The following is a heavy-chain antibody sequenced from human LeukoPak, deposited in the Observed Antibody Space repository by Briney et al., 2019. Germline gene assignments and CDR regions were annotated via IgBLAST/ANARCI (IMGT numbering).Heavy chain of an antibody. CDR3: ARASTSMVPKYFDN. Sequence: PSETLSLTCAVYGGSFSGYYWSWIRQPPGKGLEWIGEINHSGSTNYNPSLKSRVTISVDTSKNQFSLKLSSVTAADTAVYYCARASTSMVPKYFDNWGQGTLVTVSS. CDR1: GGSFSGYY. D-gene: IGHD5-18*01. CDR2: INHSGST. J-gene: IGHJ4*02. V-gene: IGHV4-34*01.